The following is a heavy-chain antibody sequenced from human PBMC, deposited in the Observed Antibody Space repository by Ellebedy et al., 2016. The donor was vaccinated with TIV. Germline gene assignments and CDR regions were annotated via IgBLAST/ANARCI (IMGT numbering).Heavy chain of an antibody. CDR2: ISAYNGNT. CDR1: GYTFTSYG. CDR3: ARNTPMAEYFDY. D-gene: IGHD5-18*01. J-gene: IGHJ4*02. V-gene: IGHV1-18*01. Sequence: AASVKVSCKASGYTFTSYGISWVRQAPGQGLEWMGWISAYNGNTNYAQKLQGRVTMTTDTSTSTAYLELRSLRSDDTAVYYCARNTPMAEYFDYWGQGTLVTVSS.